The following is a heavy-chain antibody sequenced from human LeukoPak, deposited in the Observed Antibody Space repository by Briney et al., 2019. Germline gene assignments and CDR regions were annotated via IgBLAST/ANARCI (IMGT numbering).Heavy chain of an antibody. V-gene: IGHV1-46*01. CDR3: ARDRGDTAMAHDAFDI. Sequence: GASVKVSCKASGYTFTSYYMHWVRQAPGQGLEWMGIINPSGGSTSYAQKFQGRVTMTRDMSTSTVYMELSSLRSEDTAVYYCARDRGDTAMAHDAFDIWGQGTMVTVSS. CDR2: INPSGGST. D-gene: IGHD5-18*01. CDR1: GYTFTSYY. J-gene: IGHJ3*02.